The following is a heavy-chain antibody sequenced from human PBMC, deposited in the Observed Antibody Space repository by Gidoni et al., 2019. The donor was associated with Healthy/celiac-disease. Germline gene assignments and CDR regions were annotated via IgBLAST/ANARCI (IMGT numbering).Heavy chain of an antibody. J-gene: IGHJ4*02. CDR2: ISWNSGSI. D-gene: IGHD6-19*01. CDR1: GFTFDDYA. Sequence: EVQLVESGGGLVQPGRSLRLSCAASGFTFDDYAMHWVRQAPGTGLEGVAGISWNSGSIGYADSVKGRFTISRDNAKNSLYLQMNSLRAEDTALYYCAKGYSSGWNPFDYWGQGTLVTVSS. V-gene: IGHV3-9*01. CDR3: AKGYSSGWNPFDY.